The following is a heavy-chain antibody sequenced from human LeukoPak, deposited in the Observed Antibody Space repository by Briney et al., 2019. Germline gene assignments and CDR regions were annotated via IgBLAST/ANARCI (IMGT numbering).Heavy chain of an antibody. D-gene: IGHD6-19*01. J-gene: IGHJ6*02. Sequence: GGSLRLSCAASGFTFSSYSMNWVRQAPGKGLEWVSSISSSSSYIYYADSVKGRFTISRDNAKNSLYLQMNSLRAEDTAVCYCASTQYSSGWYDYGMDVWGQGTTVTVSS. CDR2: ISSSSSYI. CDR1: GFTFSSYS. CDR3: ASTQYSSGWYDYGMDV. V-gene: IGHV3-21*01.